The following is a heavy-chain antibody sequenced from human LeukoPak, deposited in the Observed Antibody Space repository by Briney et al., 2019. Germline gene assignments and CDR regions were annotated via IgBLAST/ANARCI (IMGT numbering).Heavy chain of an antibody. CDR1: GFSLSNFG. J-gene: IGHJ3*02. V-gene: IGHV3-23*01. CDR3: AKDLRICAGDCRDAFDI. Sequence: GGSLRLSCAASGFSLSNFGMSWVRQAPGKGLEWVSGLSGSGGSTYYPDSVKVRFTISRDNSKNTLYLQMNSLRAEDTAVYYCAKDLRICAGDCRDAFDIWGQGTTVIVSP. CDR2: LSGSGGST. D-gene: IGHD2-21*02.